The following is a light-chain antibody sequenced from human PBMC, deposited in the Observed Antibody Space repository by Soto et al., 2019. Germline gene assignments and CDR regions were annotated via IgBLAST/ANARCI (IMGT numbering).Light chain of an antibody. V-gene: IGKV3-15*01. Sequence: EIVMTQSPATLSVSPGERATLSCRASQSVSSNLAWYQQKPGQAPRLLIYGASTRATGIPARFSGSGSGTEFTLNISSLQSEDFAVYYCEQYNNWPPRNTFGQGTKLEIK. J-gene: IGKJ2*01. CDR2: GAS. CDR1: QSVSSN. CDR3: EQYNNWPPRNT.